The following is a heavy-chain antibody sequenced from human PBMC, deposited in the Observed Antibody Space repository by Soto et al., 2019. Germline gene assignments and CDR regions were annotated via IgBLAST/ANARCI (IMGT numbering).Heavy chain of an antibody. Sequence: QVQLQESGPGLVKPSETLALTCAVSGGSISSYYWSWIRQPPGKGLEWIGYCYYSGSTNYNPSLKSRVTISVDASKNQFALKRSSVTAADTAVYYCARVALTTYFDYWGQGTLVTVSS. CDR3: ARVALTTYFDY. V-gene: IGHV4-59*01. CDR2: CYYSGST. J-gene: IGHJ4*02. CDR1: GGSISSYY.